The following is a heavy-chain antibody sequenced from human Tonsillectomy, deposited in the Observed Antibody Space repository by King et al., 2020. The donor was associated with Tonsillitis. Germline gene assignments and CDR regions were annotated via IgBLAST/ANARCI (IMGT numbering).Heavy chain of an antibody. V-gene: IGHV3-30*18. CDR1: GFTFSSYG. J-gene: IGHJ6*03. D-gene: IGHD6-19*01. CDR3: AKAGHKSGWTPTTYYSYIDV. Sequence: VQLVESGGGVVQPGRSLRLSCSASGFTFSSYGMHWVRQAPGKGLEWVAVISYDGNNKYFTDSVKGRFTISRDNSKNSLYLQMNSLRPEDTAVYYCAKAGHKSGWTPTTYYSYIDVWGKGTTVTVSS. CDR2: ISYDGNNK.